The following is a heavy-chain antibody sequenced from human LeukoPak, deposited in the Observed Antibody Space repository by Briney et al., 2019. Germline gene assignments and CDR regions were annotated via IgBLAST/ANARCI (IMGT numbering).Heavy chain of an antibody. Sequence: GESLKISCKGSGYTFVTFWIGWVRQMPGKGLEWMGIIYPGDSDTRYSPSFQGQVTISVDKSISTAYLQWSSLRASDTAMYYCARQHGSGSYYSRAIDYWGQGTLVTVSS. D-gene: IGHD3-10*01. CDR3: ARQHGSGSYYSRAIDY. CDR1: GYTFVTFW. J-gene: IGHJ4*02. V-gene: IGHV5-51*01. CDR2: IYPGDSDT.